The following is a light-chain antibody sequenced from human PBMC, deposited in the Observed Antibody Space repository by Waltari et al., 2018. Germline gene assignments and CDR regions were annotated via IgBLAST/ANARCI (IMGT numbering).Light chain of an antibody. CDR2: WAF. Sequence: DIVMTQSPDSLAGSLGERASINCKSSQRVLYSPQNNNYLACYQQKPGQPPKLLIYWAFTRESGVPDRFSGSGSGTDFTLTIDSLQAEDVAVYFCQQYYSTPYTFGQGTKLEIK. CDR3: QQYYSTPYT. V-gene: IGKV4-1*01. CDR1: QRVLYSPQNNNY. J-gene: IGKJ2*01.